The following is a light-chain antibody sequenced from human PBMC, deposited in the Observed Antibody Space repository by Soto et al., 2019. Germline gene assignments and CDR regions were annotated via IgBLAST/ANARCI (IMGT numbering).Light chain of an antibody. Sequence: IHLTHSPPSLSASLPYSFTITFRSSQGVSSSLAWYHQQPGKAPKLLIYAATTLQSGVPSRFSGSGSGTDFTLTINSLQPEDFATYYCQQLHSYPFTFGQGTRLEIK. CDR3: QQLHSYPFT. J-gene: IGKJ5*01. V-gene: IGKV1-9*01. CDR1: QGVSSS. CDR2: AAT.